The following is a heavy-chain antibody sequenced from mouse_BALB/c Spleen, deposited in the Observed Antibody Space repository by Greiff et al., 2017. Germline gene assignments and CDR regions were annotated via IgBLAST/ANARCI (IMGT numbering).Heavy chain of an antibody. Sequence: QVQLKQSGAELAKPGASVKMSCKASGYTFTSYWMHWVKQRPGQGLEWIGYINPSTGYTEYNQKFKDKATLTADKSSSTAYMQLSSLTSEDSAVYYCARSPLFITTAFDYWGQGTTLTVSS. CDR2: INPSTGYT. J-gene: IGHJ2*01. V-gene: IGHV1-7*01. D-gene: IGHD1-1*01. CDR1: GYTFTSYW. CDR3: ARSPLFITTAFDY.